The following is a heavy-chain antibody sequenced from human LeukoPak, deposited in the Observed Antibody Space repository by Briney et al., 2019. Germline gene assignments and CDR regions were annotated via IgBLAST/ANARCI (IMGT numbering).Heavy chain of an antibody. Sequence: GASVKVSCKASGYTFTGHYIHWVRQAPGQGLEWMGWVNPNSGGTNYAQTFQGRVTMTRDTSITTAYMDLSSPKSDDTAVYYCARDNYGIADYWGQGTLVTVSS. D-gene: IGHD4-11*01. J-gene: IGHJ4*02. CDR1: GYTFTGHY. CDR2: VNPNSGGT. V-gene: IGHV1-2*02. CDR3: ARDNYGIADY.